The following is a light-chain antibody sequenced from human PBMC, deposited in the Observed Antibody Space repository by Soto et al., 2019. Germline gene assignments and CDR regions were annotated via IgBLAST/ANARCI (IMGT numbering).Light chain of an antibody. CDR2: AAS. J-gene: IGKJ4*01. CDR3: QQVNNYPLT. CDR1: QGLSSY. V-gene: IGKV1-9*01. Sequence: IQLTQSPSSLSASVGDRVTITCRASQGLSSYLAWYQQKPGKAPKLLIYAASTLQTGVPSRFSGSESGTDFTLTISSLQPEDSATYYCQQVNNYPLTFGGGTKVDIK.